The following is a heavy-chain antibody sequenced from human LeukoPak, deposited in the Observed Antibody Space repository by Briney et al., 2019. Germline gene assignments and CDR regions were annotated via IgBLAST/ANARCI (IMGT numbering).Heavy chain of an antibody. D-gene: IGHD3-22*01. CDR1: GFTFSSYA. J-gene: IGHJ4*02. CDR2: ISGGGGTT. V-gene: IGHV3-23*01. Sequence: GGSLRLSCAASGFTFSSYAMSWVRQAPGKGLEWVSAISGGGGTTFYADSVKGRFTISRDSSKTTLYLQMNSLRAEDTAVYYCAKAQYYYDSSGYPRFDYWGQGTLVTVSS. CDR3: AKAQYYYDSSGYPRFDY.